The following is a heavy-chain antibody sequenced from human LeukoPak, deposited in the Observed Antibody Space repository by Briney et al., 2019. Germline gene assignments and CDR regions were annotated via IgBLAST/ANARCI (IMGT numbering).Heavy chain of an antibody. D-gene: IGHD5-12*01. CDR1: GYTFTNYA. CDR2: INAGNGNT. CDR3: ARGRGYSLGFDY. V-gene: IGHV1-3*03. Sequence: ASVKVSCKASGYTFTNYAMHWVRQAPGQRLEWMGWINAGNGNTKYSQDFQGRVTITRDTSASTAYMELSSLRSEDTAVYYCARGRGYSLGFDYWGQGTLVTVSS. J-gene: IGHJ4*02.